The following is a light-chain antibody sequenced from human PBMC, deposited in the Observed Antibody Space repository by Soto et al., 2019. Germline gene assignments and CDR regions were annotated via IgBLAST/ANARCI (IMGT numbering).Light chain of an antibody. V-gene: IGKV3-20*01. Sequence: EILLTQSPATLSLSRGEKTTLXXRGSQSVSSNYLAWYQQQPGQAPRLXIYGASSRATGIPDRFSGSGSGTDFTLTISRLEPEDFAVYYCQQYGSSSWTFGQGTKVDIK. J-gene: IGKJ1*01. CDR1: QSVSSNY. CDR2: GAS. CDR3: QQYGSSSWT.